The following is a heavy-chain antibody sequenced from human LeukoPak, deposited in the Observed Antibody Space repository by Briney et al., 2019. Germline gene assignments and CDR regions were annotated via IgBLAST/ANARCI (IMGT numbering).Heavy chain of an antibody. D-gene: IGHD3-16*01. J-gene: IGHJ4*02. CDR1: GFPFSSYG. CDR3: ATVRGSSSSTWNADS. CDR2: IWYDGSNK. Sequence: GRSLRLSCAASGFPFSSYGMHWVRQAPGKGLEWVAIIWYDGSNKHYVDSVKGRFTISKDNSKNTLYLQMNSLRAEDTAIYYCATVRGSSSSTWNADSWGQGTLVTVSS. V-gene: IGHV3-33*01.